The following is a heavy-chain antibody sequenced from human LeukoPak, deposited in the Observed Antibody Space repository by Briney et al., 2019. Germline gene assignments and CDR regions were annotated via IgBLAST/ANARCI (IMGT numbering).Heavy chain of an antibody. V-gene: IGHV3-74*01. Sequence: GGSLRLSCAASGFTFSSYWMHWVRQAPGKGLVWVSRINSDGSSTSYADSVKGRFTISRDNAKNTLYLQMNSPRAEDTAVYYCARGTGYYYYYGMDVWGQGTTVTVSS. CDR1: GFTFSSYW. J-gene: IGHJ6*02. D-gene: IGHD1-14*01. CDR2: INSDGSST. CDR3: ARGTGYYYYYGMDV.